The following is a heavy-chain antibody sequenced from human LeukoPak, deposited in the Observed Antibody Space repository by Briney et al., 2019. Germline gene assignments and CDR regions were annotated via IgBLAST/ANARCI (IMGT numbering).Heavy chain of an antibody. CDR2: ISSSGSTI. V-gene: IGHV3-48*03. J-gene: IGHJ3*02. CDR3: ARGWAARVAFDI. D-gene: IGHD2-15*01. Sequence: PGGSLRLSCAASGFTFSSYEMNWVRQAPGKGLEWVSYISSSGSTIYYAESVKGRFTISRDNAKNSLYLQMNSLRAEDTAVYYCARGWAARVAFDIWGQGTMVTVSS. CDR1: GFTFSSYE.